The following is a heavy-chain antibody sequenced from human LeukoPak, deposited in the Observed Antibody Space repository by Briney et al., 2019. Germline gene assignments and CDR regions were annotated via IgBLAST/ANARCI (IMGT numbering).Heavy chain of an antibody. CDR1: GYTFTNYA. J-gene: IGHJ6*02. D-gene: IGHD4-11*01. V-gene: IGHV7-4-1*02. CDR2: INTNTGNP. CDR3: ARVPPLSTVGYGMDV. Sequence: ASVKVSCKASGYTFTNYAMNWLRQAPGQGLEWMGWINTNTGNPTHAQGFTGRFVFSLDTSVSTAYLQISSLKAEDTAVYYCARVPPLSTVGYGMDVWGQGTTVTVSS.